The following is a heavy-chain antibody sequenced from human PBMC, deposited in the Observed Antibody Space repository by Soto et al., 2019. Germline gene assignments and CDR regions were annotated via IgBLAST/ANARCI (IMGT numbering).Heavy chain of an antibody. V-gene: IGHV4-30-4*01. CDR1: GGSISSGDYY. D-gene: IGHD2-2*01. CDR3: AIFLGVPAALRADV. CDR2: IYYSGST. Sequence: SETLSLTCTGSGGSISSGDYYWSWIRQPPGKGLEWIGYIYYSGSTYYNPSLKSRVTISVDTSKNQFSLKLSSVTAADTAVYYCAIFLGVPAALRADVWGQGTTVTVSS. J-gene: IGHJ6*02.